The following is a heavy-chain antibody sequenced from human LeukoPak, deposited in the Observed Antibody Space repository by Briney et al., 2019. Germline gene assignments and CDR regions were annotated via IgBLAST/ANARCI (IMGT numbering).Heavy chain of an antibody. CDR2: IIPIFGTA. D-gene: IGHD2-2*02. CDR1: GGTFSSYA. J-gene: IGHJ6*02. CDR3: AIDCSSTSCYNYYGMDV. Sequence: GASVKVSCKASGGTFSSYAISWVRQAPGQGLEWMGGIIPIFGTANYAQKFQGRVTITTDESTSTAYMELSSLRSEDTAVYYCAIDCSSTSCYNYYGMDVWGQGTTVTVSS. V-gene: IGHV1-69*05.